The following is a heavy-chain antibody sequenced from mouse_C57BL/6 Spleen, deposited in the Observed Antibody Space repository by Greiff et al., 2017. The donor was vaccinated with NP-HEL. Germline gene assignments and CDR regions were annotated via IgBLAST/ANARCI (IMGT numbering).Heavy chain of an antibody. CDR3: ARIKQIVATYFDY. CDR1: GYTFTSYW. V-gene: IGHV1S81*02. D-gene: IGHD1-1*01. J-gene: IGHJ2*01. Sequence: QVQLQQSGAELVKAGASVKMSCKASGYTFTSYWMHWVKQRLGQGLEWFAETNPTNGRTYYNEKFKSKATLTVDKSSSTAYMLLSGPTFEDSAVYYCARIKQIVATYFDYWGRGTTLTVSS. CDR2: TNPTNGRT.